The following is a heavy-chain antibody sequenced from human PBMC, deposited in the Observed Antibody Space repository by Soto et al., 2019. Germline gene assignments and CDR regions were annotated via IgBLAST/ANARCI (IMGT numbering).Heavy chain of an antibody. CDR3: ARCYGSGSSYYYYYGMDV. D-gene: IGHD3-10*01. Sequence: SETLSLTCAVSGGSISSSNWWSWVRQPPGKGLEWIGEIYHSGSTNYNPSLKSRVTISVDKSKNQFSLKLSSVTAADTAVYYCARCYGSGSSYYYYYGMDVWGQGTTVTSP. J-gene: IGHJ6*02. CDR2: IYHSGST. CDR1: GGSISSSNW. V-gene: IGHV4-4*02.